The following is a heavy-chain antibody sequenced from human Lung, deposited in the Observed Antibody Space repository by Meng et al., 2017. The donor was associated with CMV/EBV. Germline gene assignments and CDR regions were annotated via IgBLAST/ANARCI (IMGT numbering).Heavy chain of an antibody. CDR2: IYYSGST. V-gene: IGHV4-59*01. D-gene: IGHD2-2*01. CDR1: GGSISSYY. CDR3: ARDCSSTSCLDAFDI. Sequence: SXTXSLXCTVSGGSISSYYWSWIRQPPGKGLEWIGYIYYSGSTNYNPSLKSRVTISVDTSKNQFSLKLSSVTAADTAVYYCARDCSSTSCLDAFDIWGQGXMVTVSS. J-gene: IGHJ3*02.